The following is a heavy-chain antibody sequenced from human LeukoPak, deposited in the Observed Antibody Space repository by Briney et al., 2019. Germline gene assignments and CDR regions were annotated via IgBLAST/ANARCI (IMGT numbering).Heavy chain of an antibody. Sequence: SETLSLTCAVYGGSFSGYYWSWIRQPPGKGLEWIGEINHSGSTNYNPSLKSRVTISVDTSKNQFSLKLSSVTAADTAVYYCARGRWFGDPTGWFDPWGQGTLVTVSS. J-gene: IGHJ5*02. CDR1: GGSFSGYY. V-gene: IGHV4-34*01. CDR3: ARGRWFGDPTGWFDP. D-gene: IGHD3-10*01. CDR2: INHSGST.